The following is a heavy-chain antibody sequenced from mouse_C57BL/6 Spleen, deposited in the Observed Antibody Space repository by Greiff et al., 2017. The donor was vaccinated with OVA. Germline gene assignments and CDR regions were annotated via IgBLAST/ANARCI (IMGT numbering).Heavy chain of an antibody. CDR1: GFSFNTYA. D-gene: IGHD2-1*01. V-gene: IGHV10-1*01. CDR3: VRHLLLGAMDY. CDR2: IRSKSNNYAT. J-gene: IGHJ4*01. Sequence: EVQRVESGGGLVQPKGSLKLSCAASGFSFNTYAMNWVRQAPGKGLEWVARIRSKSNNYATYYADSVKDRFTISRDDSESMLYLQMNNLKTEDTAMYYCVRHLLLGAMDYWGQGTSVTVSS.